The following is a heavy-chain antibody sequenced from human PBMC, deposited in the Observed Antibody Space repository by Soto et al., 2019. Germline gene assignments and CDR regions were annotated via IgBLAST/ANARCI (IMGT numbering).Heavy chain of an antibody. J-gene: IGHJ4*02. CDR2: INPNSGGT. D-gene: IGHD2-15*01. CDR1: GYTFTGYY. Sequence: ASVKVSCKVSGYTFTGYYMHWVRQAPGQGLEWMGWINPNSGGTNYAQKFQGRVAMTRDTSISTAYMELSRLRSDDTAVYYCARVLSHLVVAATLFDYWGQGTLVTVSS. V-gene: IGHV1-2*02. CDR3: ARVLSHLVVAATLFDY.